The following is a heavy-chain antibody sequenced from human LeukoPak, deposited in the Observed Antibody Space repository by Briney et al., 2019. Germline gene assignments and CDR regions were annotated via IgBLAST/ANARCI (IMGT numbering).Heavy chain of an antibody. CDR3: ARGIRSHYYYYGMDV. CDR2: ISSYNGNT. Sequence: SVKVSCKASGYTFTSYGISWVRQAPGQGLEWMGWISSYNGNTNYAQKLQGRVTMTTDTSTSTAYMELRSLRSDDTAVYYCARGIRSHYYYYGMDVWGQGTTVTVSS. V-gene: IGHV1-18*04. J-gene: IGHJ6*02. D-gene: IGHD4-17*01. CDR1: GYTFTSYG.